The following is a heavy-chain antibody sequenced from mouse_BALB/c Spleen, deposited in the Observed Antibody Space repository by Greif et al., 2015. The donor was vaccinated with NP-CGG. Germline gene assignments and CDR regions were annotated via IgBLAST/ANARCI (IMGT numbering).Heavy chain of an antibody. V-gene: IGHV1-4*01. J-gene: IGHJ2*01. CDR2: INPSSGYT. D-gene: IGHD1-2*01. CDR3: ARITTATDY. Sequence: QVQRVESGAELARPGASVKMSCKASGYTFTSYTMHWVKQRPGQGLEWIGYINPSSGYTNYNQKFKDKATLTADKSSSTAYMQLSSLTSGDSAVYYCARITTATDYWGQGTTLTVSS. CDR1: GYTFTSYT.